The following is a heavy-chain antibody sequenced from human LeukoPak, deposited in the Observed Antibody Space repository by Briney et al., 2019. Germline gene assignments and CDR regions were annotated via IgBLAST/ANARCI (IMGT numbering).Heavy chain of an antibody. V-gene: IGHV1-69*13. Sequence: ASVKVSCKASGGTFSSYAISWVRQAPGQGLEWMGGIIPIFGTANYAQKFQGRVTITADESTSTAYMELSSLRSEDTAVYYCARVRYSSGNFDYWGQGTLVTVSS. CDR1: GGTFSSYA. CDR3: ARVRYSSGNFDY. J-gene: IGHJ4*02. CDR2: IIPIFGTA. D-gene: IGHD6-19*01.